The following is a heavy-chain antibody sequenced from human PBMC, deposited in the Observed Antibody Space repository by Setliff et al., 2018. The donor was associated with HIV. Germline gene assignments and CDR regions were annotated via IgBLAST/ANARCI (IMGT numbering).Heavy chain of an antibody. CDR3: ARDRGDTVVVVAATPGGAFDI. D-gene: IGHD2-15*01. V-gene: IGHV1-46*01. J-gene: IGHJ3*02. Sequence: ASVKVSCKASGYTFTSYYMHWVRQAPGQGLEWMGIINPSGGSTSYAQKFQGRVTMTRDTSTSTVYMELSSLRSEDTAVYYCARDRGDTVVVVAATPGGAFDIWGQGTMVTVSS. CDR1: GYTFTSYY. CDR2: INPSGGST.